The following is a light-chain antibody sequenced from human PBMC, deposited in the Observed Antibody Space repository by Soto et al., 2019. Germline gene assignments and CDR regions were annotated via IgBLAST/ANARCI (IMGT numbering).Light chain of an antibody. CDR1: SSKTGAGYD. Sequence: QSVLTQPPSVSGAPGPRVTISCTGSSSKTGAGYDVHWYRQPPGTAPQLLIYGNSNRPSGVPDRFSGSKSGTSASLAITGLQAEDEADYYCQSYDKSISGWVFGGGTKLTVL. J-gene: IGLJ3*02. V-gene: IGLV1-40*01. CDR3: QSYDKSISGWV. CDR2: GNS.